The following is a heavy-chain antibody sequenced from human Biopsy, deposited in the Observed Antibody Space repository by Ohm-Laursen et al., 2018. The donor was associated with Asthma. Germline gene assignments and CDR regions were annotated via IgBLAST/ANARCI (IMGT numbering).Heavy chain of an antibody. V-gene: IGHV3-30-3*01. D-gene: IGHD3-3*01. CDR2: GGSYYDGGLK. Sequence: SLRLSCTASGFTVNSYTMNWVRQAPGKGLEWVAVGGSYYDGGLKYYADSVNGRFTVSRDDSKNTLYLQMNSLRPDDTAVYYCARDVMEWYLPAFDFWGQGTLVTVSS. J-gene: IGHJ4*02. CDR1: GFTVNSYT. CDR3: ARDVMEWYLPAFDF.